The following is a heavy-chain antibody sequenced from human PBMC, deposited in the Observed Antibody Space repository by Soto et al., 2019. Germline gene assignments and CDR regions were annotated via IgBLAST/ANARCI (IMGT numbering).Heavy chain of an antibody. CDR3: ANDTGPN. CDR1: GFTFDNYA. V-gene: IGHV3-9*01. CDR2: ISWNSNTI. J-gene: IGHJ4*02. Sequence: PEGSLRLSCAASGFTFDNYAMHCVRQGPGKGLEWVSGISWNSNTIAYADSVKGRFTISRDNAKNSLYLQMNSLRAEDTAFYYCANDTGPNWGQETLVTLSS.